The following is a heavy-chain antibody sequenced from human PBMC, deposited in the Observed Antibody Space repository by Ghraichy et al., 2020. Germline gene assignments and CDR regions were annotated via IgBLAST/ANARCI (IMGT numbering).Heavy chain of an antibody. CDR2: ISWDGGST. V-gene: IGHV3-43*01. J-gene: IGHJ4*02. Sequence: LSLTCAASGFTFDDYTMHWVRQAPGKGLEWVSLISWDGGSTYYADSVKGRFTISRDNSKNSLYLQMNSLRTEDTALYYCAKDWTVAGSGILDYWGQGTLVTVSS. D-gene: IGHD6-19*01. CDR1: GFTFDDYT. CDR3: AKDWTVAGSGILDY.